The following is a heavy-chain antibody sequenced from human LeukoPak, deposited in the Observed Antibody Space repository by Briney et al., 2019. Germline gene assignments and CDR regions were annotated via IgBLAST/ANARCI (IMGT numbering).Heavy chain of an antibody. V-gene: IGHV1-2*02. CDR3: ARVRGYYYYYMDV. CDR2: INPNSGGT. CDR1: GYTFTGYY. Sequence: ASVKVSCKASGYTFTGYYMHWVRQAPGQGLEWMGWINPNSGGTNYAQKFQGRVTMTRDMSISTAYMELSRLRSDDTAVYYCARVRGYYYYYMDVWGKGTTVTVSS. J-gene: IGHJ6*03.